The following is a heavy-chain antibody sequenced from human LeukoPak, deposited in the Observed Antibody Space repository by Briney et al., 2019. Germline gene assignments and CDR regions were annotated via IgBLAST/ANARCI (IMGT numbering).Heavy chain of an antibody. CDR2: INPSGGST. CDR1: GYTFTSYY. D-gene: IGHD3-10*01. Sequence: GASVKVSCKASGYTFTSYYMHWVRQAPGQGLEWMGIINPSGGSTSYAQKFQGRVTMTRDMSTSTVYMELSSLRSEDTAVYYCARAITMVRGVSNHHFDYWGQGTLVTVSS. J-gene: IGHJ4*02. CDR3: ARAITMVRGVSNHHFDY. V-gene: IGHV1-46*01.